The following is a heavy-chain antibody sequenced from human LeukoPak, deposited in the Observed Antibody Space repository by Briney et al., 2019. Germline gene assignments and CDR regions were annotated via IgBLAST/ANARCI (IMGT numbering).Heavy chain of an antibody. CDR1: GYTFTGYY. Sequence: ASVKVSCKASGYTFTGYYMHWVRQAPGQGLEWMGWINPNSGGTNYAQKFQGRVTMTRDTSISTAYMELSRLRSDDTAVYYCARGLRGIAAAGSSRDYWGQGTLVTVSS. CDR2: INPNSGGT. V-gene: IGHV1-2*02. CDR3: ARGLRGIAAAGSSRDY. J-gene: IGHJ4*02. D-gene: IGHD6-13*01.